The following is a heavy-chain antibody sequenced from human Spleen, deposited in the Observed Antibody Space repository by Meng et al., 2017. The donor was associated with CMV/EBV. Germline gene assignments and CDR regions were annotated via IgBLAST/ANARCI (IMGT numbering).Heavy chain of an antibody. J-gene: IGHJ4*02. CDR3: ARGDLGDFFFDY. V-gene: IGHV4-34*01. CDR2: ISHSEST. D-gene: IGHD3-16*01. Sequence: SETLSLTCAVYGGSFSGHYWSWIRQPPGKGLEWIGGISHSESTNYNPSLKSRVTISIDTSKSQFSLRLTSVTAADTAVYYCARGDLGDFFFDYWGQGTLVTVSS. CDR1: GGSFSGHY.